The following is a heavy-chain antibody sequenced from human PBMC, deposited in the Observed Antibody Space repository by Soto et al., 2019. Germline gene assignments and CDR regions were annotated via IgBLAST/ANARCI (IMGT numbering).Heavy chain of an antibody. J-gene: IGHJ4*02. CDR1: GFTFSSYS. V-gene: IGHV3-48*01. D-gene: IGHD4-17*01. CDR2: ISSSSSKI. CDR3: ARVDSGYGRFDY. Sequence: GGSLRLSCAASGFTFSSYSMNWVRQAPGKGLEWVSYISSSSSKIYYADSVKGRFTISRDNAKNSLYLQMNSLRAEDTAVYYCARVDSGYGRFDYWGQGTLVTVSS.